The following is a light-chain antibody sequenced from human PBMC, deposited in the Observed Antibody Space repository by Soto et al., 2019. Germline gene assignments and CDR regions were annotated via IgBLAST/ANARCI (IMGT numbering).Light chain of an antibody. J-gene: IGLJ1*01. V-gene: IGLV1-44*01. Sequence: QSVLTQPPSASGTPGQRVTISCSGGSSNIGSDTVNWYQHLPGTAPKLLIYTNNQRPSGVPDRFSGSKSGTSASLTISGLQSEDEAEYYCASWDESLNGYVFGTGTKVTVL. CDR1: SSNIGSDT. CDR2: TNN. CDR3: ASWDESLNGYV.